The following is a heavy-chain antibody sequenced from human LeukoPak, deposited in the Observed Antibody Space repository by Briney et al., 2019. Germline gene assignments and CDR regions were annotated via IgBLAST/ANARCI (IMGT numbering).Heavy chain of an antibody. CDR3: ARERFWSGYYVFDP. V-gene: IGHV4-59*01. CDR2: IYYSGST. CDR1: GGSISSYY. D-gene: IGHD3-3*01. J-gene: IGHJ5*02. Sequence: PSETLSLTCTVSGGSISSYYWSWIRQPPGKGLEWIGYIYYSGSTNYNPSLKSRVTISVDTSKNQFSLKLSSVTAADTAVYYCARERFWSGYYVFDPWGQGTLVTVSS.